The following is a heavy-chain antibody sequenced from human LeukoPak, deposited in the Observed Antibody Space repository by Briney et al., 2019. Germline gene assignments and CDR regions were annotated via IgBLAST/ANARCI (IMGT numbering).Heavy chain of an antibody. D-gene: IGHD6-19*01. V-gene: IGHV4-59*08. CDR3: ARHSGIAVARADFDY. Sequence: PSETLSLTCTVSGGSISSYYWSWIRQPPGEGLEWIGYIYYSGSTNYNPSLKSRVTISVDTSKNQFSLKLSSVTAADTAVYYCARHSGIAVARADFDYWGQGTLVTVSS. CDR1: GGSISSYY. J-gene: IGHJ4*02. CDR2: IYYSGST.